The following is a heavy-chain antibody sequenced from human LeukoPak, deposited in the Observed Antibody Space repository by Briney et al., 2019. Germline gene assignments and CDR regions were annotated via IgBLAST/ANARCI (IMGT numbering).Heavy chain of an antibody. CDR1: ESTSSNNA. Sequence: PGGPLKPSFEALESTSSNNAWHGAGKPPARGLDGWPVIWYDGSNKYYADSVKGRFTISRDNSKNTLYLQMNSLRGEDTAVYYCAREVLVYTAMVGFDPWGQGTLVTVSS. CDR2: IWYDGSNK. CDR3: AREVLVYTAMVGFDP. D-gene: IGHD5-18*01. V-gene: IGHV3-33*01. J-gene: IGHJ5*02.